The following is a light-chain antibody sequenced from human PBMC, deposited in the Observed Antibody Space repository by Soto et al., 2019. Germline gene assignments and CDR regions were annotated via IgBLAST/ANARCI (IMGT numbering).Light chain of an antibody. CDR2: NNN. CDR1: SSNIGSNT. Sequence: QSVLTQPPSASGTPGQRVTISCSGSSSNIGSNTVNWYQQLPGSAPKLLIYNNNQRPSGVPDRFSGSESGTSASLAISGLQSEYEADYYCAAWDDSLNGVVFGGGTKLTVL. J-gene: IGLJ2*01. V-gene: IGLV1-44*01. CDR3: AAWDDSLNGVV.